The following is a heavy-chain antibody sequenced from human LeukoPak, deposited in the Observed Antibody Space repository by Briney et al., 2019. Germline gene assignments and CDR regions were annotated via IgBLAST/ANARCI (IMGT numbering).Heavy chain of an antibody. V-gene: IGHV3-7*03. CDR2: IKQDGSEK. D-gene: IGHD6-19*01. Sequence: PGGSLRLSCAASRFTFSNFAMSWVRQAPGKGPEWVANIKQDGSEKYYVDSVKGRFTIPRDNAKNSLFLQMNSLRAEDTAVYYCAKDSVYSSGGDAFDIWGQGTMVTVSS. J-gene: IGHJ3*02. CDR3: AKDSVYSSGGDAFDI. CDR1: RFTFSNFA.